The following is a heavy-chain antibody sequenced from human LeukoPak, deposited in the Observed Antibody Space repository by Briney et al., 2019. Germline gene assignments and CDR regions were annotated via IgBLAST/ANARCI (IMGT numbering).Heavy chain of an antibody. Sequence: SETLSLTCTVSGYSISSGYYWGWIRQPPGKGLEWIGSIYHSGSTYYNPSLKSRVTISVDTSKNQFSLKLSSVTAADTAVYYCARGAYGSGSYFSEFDYWGQGTLVTASS. D-gene: IGHD3-10*01. V-gene: IGHV4-38-2*02. CDR2: IYHSGST. CDR3: ARGAYGSGSYFSEFDY. CDR1: GYSISSGYY. J-gene: IGHJ4*02.